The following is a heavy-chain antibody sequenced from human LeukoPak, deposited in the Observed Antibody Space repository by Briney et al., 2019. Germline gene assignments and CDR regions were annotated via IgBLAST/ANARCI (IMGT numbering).Heavy chain of an antibody. J-gene: IGHJ4*02. D-gene: IGHD6-19*01. CDR3: ARDLKRGYSSGRYSWGTGSSNDY. V-gene: IGHV1-18*01. Sequence: ASVKVSCKASGHTFTSYGISWVRQAPGQGLEWMGWICGYTGNTNYAQKLQGRVTMTTDTSTSTAYMELRSLRSDDTAVYYCARDLKRGYSSGRYSWGTGSSNDYWGQGTLVTVSS. CDR2: ICGYTGNT. CDR1: GHTFTSYG.